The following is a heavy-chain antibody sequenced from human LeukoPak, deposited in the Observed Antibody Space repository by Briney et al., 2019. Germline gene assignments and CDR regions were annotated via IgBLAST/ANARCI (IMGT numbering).Heavy chain of an antibody. V-gene: IGHV4-59*08. CDR3: ARSLRSWFDP. D-gene: IGHD3-3*01. CDR1: GGSISSYY. Sequence: SETLSLTCTVSGGSISSYYWSWIRQPPGKGLEWIGYIYYSGSTNYNPSPKSRVTISVDTSKNQFSLKLSSVTAADTAVYYCARSLRSWFDPWGQGTLVTVS. J-gene: IGHJ5*02. CDR2: IYYSGST.